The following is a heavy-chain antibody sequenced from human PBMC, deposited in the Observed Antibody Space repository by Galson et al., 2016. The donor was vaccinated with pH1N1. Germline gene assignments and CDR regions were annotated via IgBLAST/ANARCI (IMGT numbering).Heavy chain of an antibody. CDR2: ISGYNGNT. CDR1: GYMFTSYG. CDR3: ARLSGSRWLDP. V-gene: IGHV1-18*01. Sequence: SGAEVKEPGASVKVSCKASGYMFTSYGITWVRQAPGQGLEWTGLISGYNGNTNYAQKFRGRLTMTTDTSTTTAYMELRSLRSDDTAFYYCARLSGSRWLDPWGQGTLVTVSS. D-gene: IGHD3-10*01. J-gene: IGHJ5*02.